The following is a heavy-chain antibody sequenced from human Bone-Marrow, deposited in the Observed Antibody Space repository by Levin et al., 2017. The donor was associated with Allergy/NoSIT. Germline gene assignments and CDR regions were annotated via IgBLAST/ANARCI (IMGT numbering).Heavy chain of an antibody. CDR3: AHVVITYGGVIGDEAFDI. CDR2: VYWDNDK. V-gene: IGHV2-5*05. CDR1: GFSLTTTGVG. Sequence: SGPTLVKPTQTLTLTCTFFGFSLTTTGVGVAWIRQPPGKALEWIAIVYWDNDKRYGPSLNGRLSITKDTSKHQVVLTMTNVDPADTASYFCAHVVITYGGVIGDEAFDIWGPGTMVTVSS. J-gene: IGHJ3*02. D-gene: IGHD3-16*02.